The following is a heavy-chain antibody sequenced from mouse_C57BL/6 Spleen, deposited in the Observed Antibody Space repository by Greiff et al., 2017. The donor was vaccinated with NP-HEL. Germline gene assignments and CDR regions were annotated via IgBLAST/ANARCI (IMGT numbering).Heavy chain of an antibody. D-gene: IGHD2-5*01. Sequence: VKLQQPGAELVKPGASVKMSCKASGYTFTSYWITWVKQRPGQGLEWIGDIYPGSGSTNYNEKFKSKATLTVDTSSSTAYMQLSSLTSEDSAVYYCARSYYSNSYFDYWGQGTTLTVSS. V-gene: IGHV1-55*01. CDR2: IYPGSGST. CDR3: ARSYYSNSYFDY. J-gene: IGHJ2*01. CDR1: GYTFTSYW.